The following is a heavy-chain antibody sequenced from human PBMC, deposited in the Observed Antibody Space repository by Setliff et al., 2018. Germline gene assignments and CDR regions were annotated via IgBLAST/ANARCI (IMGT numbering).Heavy chain of an antibody. V-gene: IGHV4-34*01. Sequence: TLSLTCAVYGGSFSGYYWSWIRQPPGKGLEWIGEINHSGSTNYNPSLKSRATISVDTSKNQFSLKLSSVTAADTAVYYCARGARYFDWLFDPDYYFDYWGQGTLVTVSS. D-gene: IGHD3-9*01. CDR3: ARGARYFDWLFDPDYYFDY. J-gene: IGHJ4*02. CDR1: GGSFSGYY. CDR2: INHSGST.